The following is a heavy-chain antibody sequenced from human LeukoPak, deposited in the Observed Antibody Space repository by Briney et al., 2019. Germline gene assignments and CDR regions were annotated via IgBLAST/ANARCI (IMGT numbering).Heavy chain of an antibody. CDR3: ARDPLSYYYDSSGYYQD. D-gene: IGHD3-22*01. CDR1: GFTFSSYA. V-gene: IGHV3-23*01. CDR2: ISGSGDST. Sequence: PGGSLRLSCAAPGFTFSSYAMSWVRQAPGKGLEWVSAISGSGDSTYYADSVKGRFTISRDNSKNTPYLQMNSLRAEDTAVYYCARDPLSYYYDSSGYYQDWGQGTLVTVSS. J-gene: IGHJ4*02.